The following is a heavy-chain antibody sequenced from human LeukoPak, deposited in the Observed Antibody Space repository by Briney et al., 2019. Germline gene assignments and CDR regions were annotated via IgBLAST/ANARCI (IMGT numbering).Heavy chain of an antibody. J-gene: IGHJ4*02. V-gene: IGHV3-33*06. D-gene: IGHD3-22*01. Sequence: GGSLRLSCAASGFTFSSYGMHWVRQAPGKGLEWVAVILYDGSNKYYADSVKGRFTISRDNSKNTLYLQMNSLRAEDTAVYYCAKDRSDSSGYPLDYWGQGTLVTVSS. CDR1: GFTFSSYG. CDR3: AKDRSDSSGYPLDY. CDR2: ILYDGSNK.